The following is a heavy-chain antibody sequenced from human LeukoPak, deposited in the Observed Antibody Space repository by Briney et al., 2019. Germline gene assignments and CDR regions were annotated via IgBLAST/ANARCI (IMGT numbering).Heavy chain of an antibody. CDR2: INSDGSST. CDR3: ASYHDSSGYPFDY. J-gene: IGHJ4*02. CDR1: GFTFSSYW. Sequence: GGSLRLSCAASGFTFSSYWRHWVRQAPGKGLVWISRINSDGSSTSYADSVKGRFTISRDNAKNTLYLQMNSLRAEDTAVYYCASYHDSSGYPFDYWGQGTLVTVSS. V-gene: IGHV3-74*01. D-gene: IGHD3-22*01.